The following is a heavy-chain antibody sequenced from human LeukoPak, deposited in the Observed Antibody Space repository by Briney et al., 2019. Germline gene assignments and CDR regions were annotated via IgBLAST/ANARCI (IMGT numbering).Heavy chain of an antibody. V-gene: IGHV4-59*08. D-gene: IGHD6-19*01. CDR1: GGSISSYY. Sequence: SETLSLTCTVSGGSISSYYWSWIRQPPGKGLEWIGYVYYSGSTNYNPSLKSRVTISVDTSKNQFSLKLSSVTAADTAVYYCARHRPYSSGWYHYLDYWGQGTLVTVSS. J-gene: IGHJ4*02. CDR3: ARHRPYSSGWYHYLDY. CDR2: VYYSGST.